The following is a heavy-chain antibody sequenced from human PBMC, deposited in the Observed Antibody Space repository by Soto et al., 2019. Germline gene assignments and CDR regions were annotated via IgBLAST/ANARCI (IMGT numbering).Heavy chain of an antibody. V-gene: IGHV3-7*05. CDR1: GFTFSSYW. Sequence: GGSLRLSCAASGFTFSSYWMSWVRQAPGKGLEWVANIKQDGSEKYYVDSVKGRFTISRDNAKNSLYLQMNSLRAEDMAVYYCATKYSSSWYTSFDYWGQGTLVTVSS. J-gene: IGHJ4*02. CDR3: ATKYSSSWYTSFDY. CDR2: IKQDGSEK. D-gene: IGHD6-13*01.